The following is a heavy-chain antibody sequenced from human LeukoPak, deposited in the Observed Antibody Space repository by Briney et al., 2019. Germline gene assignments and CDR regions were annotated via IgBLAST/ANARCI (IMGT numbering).Heavy chain of an antibody. CDR2: ISESVDTT. CDR1: GFTFNKYA. J-gene: IGHJ4*02. CDR3: ARRADYGDFDN. D-gene: IGHD4-17*01. V-gene: IGHV3-23*01. Sequence: GGSLRLSCAASGFTFNKYAMNWVRQAPGKGPEWVPVISESVDTTYYADSVKGRFTISRDNSKNTLYLQMNNLRADDTAVYYCARRADYGDFDNWGQGTLVTVSS.